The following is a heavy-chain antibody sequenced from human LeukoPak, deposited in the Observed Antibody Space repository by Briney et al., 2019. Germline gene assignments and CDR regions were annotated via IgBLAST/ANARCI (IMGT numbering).Heavy chain of an antibody. D-gene: IGHD2-8*01. CDR1: GYTFTGYY. CDR2: INPNSGVT. Sequence: ASVKVSCKASGYTFTGYYMHCVRQAPGQGLEWMGWINPNSGVTNYGKKFQGRVTMTRDTSISTAYMELSRLRSDDTAVYYCAKTKYGDAFDIWGQGTMVTVSS. CDR3: AKTKYGDAFDI. V-gene: IGHV1-2*02. J-gene: IGHJ3*02.